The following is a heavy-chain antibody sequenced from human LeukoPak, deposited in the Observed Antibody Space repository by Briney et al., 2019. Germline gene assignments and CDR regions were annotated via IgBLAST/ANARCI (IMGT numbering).Heavy chain of an antibody. Sequence: PGGSLRLSCAASGFTFSSYGMHWVRQAPGKGLEWVSVIYSGGSTYYADSVKGRFTISRDNSKNTLYLQMNSLRAEDTAVYYCASMYSSSSYRSDYWGQGTLVTVSS. CDR3: ASMYSSSSYRSDY. D-gene: IGHD6-6*01. V-gene: IGHV3-NL1*01. CDR1: GFTFSSYG. J-gene: IGHJ4*02. CDR2: IYSGGST.